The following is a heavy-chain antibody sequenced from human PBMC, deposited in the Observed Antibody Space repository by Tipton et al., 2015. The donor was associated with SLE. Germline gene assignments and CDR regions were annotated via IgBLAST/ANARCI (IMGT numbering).Heavy chain of an antibody. D-gene: IGHD6-25*01. Sequence: TLSLTCTVSGGSISSGDYYWSWIRQPPGKGLEWIGYIYYSGSTYYNPSLKSRVTISADTSKNQFSLKLSSVTAADTAVYYCARDRIMAASGFDYWGQGTLVTVSS. J-gene: IGHJ4*02. CDR1: GGSISSGDYY. V-gene: IGHV4-30-4*01. CDR2: IYYSGST. CDR3: ARDRIMAASGFDY.